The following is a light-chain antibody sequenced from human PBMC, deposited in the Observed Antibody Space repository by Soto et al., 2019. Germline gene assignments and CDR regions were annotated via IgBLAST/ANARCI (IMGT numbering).Light chain of an antibody. J-gene: IGLJ1*01. CDR1: SSNIGPTYD. CDR3: QSYDSSLSGYV. CDR2: ANT. V-gene: IGLV1-40*01. Sequence: QSALTQPPSVSGAPGQRVTISCTGSSSNIGPTYDVHWYHQLPGTAPKLLIYANTNRPSGVPDRFSGSKSGTSASLAITGLQAEDEADYYCQSYDSSLSGYVFGSGTKVTVL.